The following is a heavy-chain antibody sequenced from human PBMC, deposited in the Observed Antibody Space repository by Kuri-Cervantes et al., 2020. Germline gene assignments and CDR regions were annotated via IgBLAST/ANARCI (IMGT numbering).Heavy chain of an antibody. CDR1: GFTFSSYG. V-gene: IGHV3-30*19. Sequence: GGSLRLSCAESGFTFSSYGMHWVRQAPGKGLEWVAVIWYDGSNTYYADSEKGRFTISKDDSKNTLYLQMNSLRLEDTGMYYCAREDNSFDIWGQGTMVTVSS. J-gene: IGHJ3*02. CDR3: AREDNSFDI. CDR2: IWYDGSNT.